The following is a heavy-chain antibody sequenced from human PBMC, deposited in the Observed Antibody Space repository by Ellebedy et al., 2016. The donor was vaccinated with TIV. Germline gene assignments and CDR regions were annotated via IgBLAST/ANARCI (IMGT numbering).Heavy chain of an antibody. V-gene: IGHV4-59*01. Sequence: SETLSLTXTVSGGSISSYYWSWIRQPPGKGLEWIGYIYYSGSTNYNPSLKSRVTISVDTSKNQFSLKLSSVTAADTAVYYCASRGGYRADYWGQGTLVTVSS. D-gene: IGHD6-25*01. CDR1: GGSISSYY. CDR2: IYYSGST. J-gene: IGHJ4*02. CDR3: ASRGGYRADY.